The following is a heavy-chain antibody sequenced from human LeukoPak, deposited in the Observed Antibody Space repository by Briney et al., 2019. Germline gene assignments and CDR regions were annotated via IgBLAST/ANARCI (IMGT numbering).Heavy chain of an antibody. CDR3: ARAKCGYTEGSQKSDWDLDL. J-gene: IGHJ2*01. V-gene: IGHV4-38-2*02. CDR1: GYSISSGHC. CDR2: IYPGGST. Sequence: SETLSLTCTVSGYSISSGHCWGWFRQPPGKGLEWIGDIYPGGSTYYNPSLKSQVTISVDTSKNQFSLRMSSVTAADTAVYYYARAKCGYTEGSQKSDWDLDLWGRGTLVTVSS. D-gene: IGHD5-18*01.